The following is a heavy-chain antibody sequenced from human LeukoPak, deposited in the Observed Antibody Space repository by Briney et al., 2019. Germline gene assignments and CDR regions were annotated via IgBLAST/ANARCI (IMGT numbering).Heavy chain of an antibody. V-gene: IGHV3-23*01. J-gene: IGHJ4*02. CDR2: ISDSGGRT. Sequence: GGSLRLSCAVSGITLSNYGMSWVRQAPGKGLEWVAGISDSGGRTKYADPVKGRFTISRDNPKNTLYLQMNSLRPEDTAVYFCAKRGVVVRVILVGFHKEAYYFDSWGQGVLVTVSS. CDR3: AKRGVVVRVILVGFHKEAYYFDS. CDR1: GITLSNYG. D-gene: IGHD3-10*01.